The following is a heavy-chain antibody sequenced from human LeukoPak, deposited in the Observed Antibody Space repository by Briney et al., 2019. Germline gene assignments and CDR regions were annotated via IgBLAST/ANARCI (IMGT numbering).Heavy chain of an antibody. CDR2: IIPIFGTA. CDR1: GGTFSSHA. Sequence: ASVKVSCKASGGTFSSHASSWVRQAPGQGLEWMGGIIPIFGTANYAQKFQGRVTITTDESTSTAYMELSSLRSEDTAVYYCARGGGIVPGIYYYYMDVWGKGTTVTVSS. J-gene: IGHJ6*03. D-gene: IGHD2-2*01. CDR3: ARGGGIVPGIYYYYMDV. V-gene: IGHV1-69*05.